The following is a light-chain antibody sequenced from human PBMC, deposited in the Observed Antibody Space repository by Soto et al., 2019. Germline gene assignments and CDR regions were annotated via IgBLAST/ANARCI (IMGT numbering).Light chain of an antibody. Sequence: AIQMTQSPSSLSASVGDRVTITCRASQGIRNDLGWYQQKPGKAPKLLIYAASTLHSGVPSNFSGSGSGTDFTLTISSLQPEDFATYYCLQNYNYPWTFGQGTKVEIK. CDR2: AAS. CDR1: QGIRND. CDR3: LQNYNYPWT. J-gene: IGKJ1*01. V-gene: IGKV1-6*01.